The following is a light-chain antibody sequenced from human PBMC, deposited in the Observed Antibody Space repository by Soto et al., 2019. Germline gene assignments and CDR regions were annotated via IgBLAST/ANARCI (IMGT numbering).Light chain of an antibody. V-gene: IGKV1-13*02. CDR3: QQFQSYALT. J-gene: IGKJ4*01. CDR2: DAS. Sequence: AIQLTQSPSSLSASVGDRVTITCRASQGISSALAWYQHKPGRAPRLLIYDASSLQSGVSSRFSGSGSGTDFTLTISSLQPEDFATSYCQQFQSYALTFGGGTKLEIK. CDR1: QGISSA.